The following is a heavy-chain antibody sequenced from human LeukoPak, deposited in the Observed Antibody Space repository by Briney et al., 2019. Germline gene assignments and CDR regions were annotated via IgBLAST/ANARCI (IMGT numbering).Heavy chain of an antibody. D-gene: IGHD3-10*01. Sequence: SETLSLTCTVSGGSISSSSYYWGWIRQPPGKGLEWIGSIYYSGSTYYNPSLKSRVTISVDTSKNQFSLKLSSVTAADTAVYYCARVSDYYGSGSYYNVFDYWGQGTLVTVSS. CDR1: GGSISSSSYY. CDR2: IYYSGST. J-gene: IGHJ4*02. CDR3: ARVSDYYGSGSYYNVFDY. V-gene: IGHV4-39*07.